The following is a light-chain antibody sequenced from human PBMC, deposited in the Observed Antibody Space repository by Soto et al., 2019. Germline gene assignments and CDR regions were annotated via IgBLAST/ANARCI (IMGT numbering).Light chain of an antibody. CDR3: QQSYSTPRM. Sequence: DIQMTQSPSSLSASVGDRVTITCRASQSISSYLNWYQQKPGKAPKLLIYAASSLQSGVPSRFSGSVSGTDFTLTISSLQPEDFATYYCQQSYSTPRMFGQGTKVDIK. CDR1: QSISSY. J-gene: IGKJ1*01. CDR2: AAS. V-gene: IGKV1-39*01.